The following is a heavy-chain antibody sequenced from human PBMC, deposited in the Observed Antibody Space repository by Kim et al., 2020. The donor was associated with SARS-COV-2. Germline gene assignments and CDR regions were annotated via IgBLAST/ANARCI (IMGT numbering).Heavy chain of an antibody. J-gene: IGHJ3*02. CDR1: GGSFSGYY. Sequence: SETLSLTCAVYGGSFSGYYWSWIRQPPGKGLEWIGEINHSGSTNYNPSLKSRVTISVDTSKNQFSLKLSSVTAADTAVYYCASLGASSSWYDAFDIWGQGTMVTVSS. CDR3: ASLGASSSWYDAFDI. D-gene: IGHD6-13*01. CDR2: INHSGST. V-gene: IGHV4-34*01.